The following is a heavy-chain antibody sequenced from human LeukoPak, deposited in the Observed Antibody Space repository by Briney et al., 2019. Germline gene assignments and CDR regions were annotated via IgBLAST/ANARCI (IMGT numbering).Heavy chain of an antibody. J-gene: IGHJ3*02. CDR1: GGSISSYY. V-gene: IGHV4-59*12. CDR3: ARAYASLDAFDI. CDR2: IYYCGST. D-gene: IGHD2-2*01. Sequence: SETLSLTCTVSGGSISSYYWSWIRQPPGKGLEWIGYIYYCGSTNYNPSLKSRVTISVDTSKNQFSLKLSSVTAADTAVYYCARAYASLDAFDIWGQGTVVTVSS.